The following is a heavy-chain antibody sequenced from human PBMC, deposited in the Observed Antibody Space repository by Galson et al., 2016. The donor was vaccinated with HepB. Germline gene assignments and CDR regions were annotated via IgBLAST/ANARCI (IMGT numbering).Heavy chain of an antibody. Sequence: SVKVSCKASGYTFTSYGISWVRQAPGQGLEWMGWISGYNGNTNYAQKLLGRVTMTTDTSTSTAYMELRSLRFDDTAVYYCAKEGGPTDRFDYWGQGTLVTVSS. CDR1: GYTFTSYG. CDR2: ISGYNGNT. D-gene: IGHD1-26*01. CDR3: AKEGGPTDRFDY. J-gene: IGHJ4*02. V-gene: IGHV1-18*01.